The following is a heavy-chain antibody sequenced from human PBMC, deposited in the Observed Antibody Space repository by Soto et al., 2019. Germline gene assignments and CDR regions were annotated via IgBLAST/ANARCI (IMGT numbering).Heavy chain of an antibody. J-gene: IGHJ5*02. V-gene: IGHV1-18*01. Sequence: ASLKVSCKSSGYPFTSYVISWVRQAPGQGLEWMGWISAYNGNTNYAQKLQGRVTMTTDTSTSTAYMELRSLRSDDTAVYYCARDYGLDIVATPNGPNWFDPWGQGTLVTVSS. CDR3: ARDYGLDIVATPNGPNWFDP. D-gene: IGHD5-12*01. CDR1: GYPFTSYV. CDR2: ISAYNGNT.